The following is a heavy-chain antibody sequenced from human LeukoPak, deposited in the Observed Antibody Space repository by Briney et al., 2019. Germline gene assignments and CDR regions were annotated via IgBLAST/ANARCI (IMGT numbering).Heavy chain of an antibody. CDR2: INHSGST. D-gene: IGHD5-12*01. CDR1: GGSFSGYY. CDR3: ARLLVATSYYYYYYMDV. Sequence: SETLSLTCAVYGGSFSGYYWSWIRQPPGKGLEWIGEINHSGSTNYNPSLKSRVTISVDTSKNQFSLKLSSVTAADTAVHYCARLLVATSYYYYYYMDVWGKGTTVTVSS. V-gene: IGHV4-34*01. J-gene: IGHJ6*03.